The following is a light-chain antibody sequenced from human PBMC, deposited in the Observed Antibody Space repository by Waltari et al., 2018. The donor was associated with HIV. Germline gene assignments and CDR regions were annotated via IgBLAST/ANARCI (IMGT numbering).Light chain of an antibody. CDR2: DVT. CDR3: SSYTTSSTPVV. CDR1: SSHVGVYTY. Sequence: QSALTQPASVSGSPGQSITISCTGISSHVGVYTYVSWYQHHPGKAPKRMIYDVTNRPSGVSNRFSGSKSANTASLTISGLQAEDEADYYCSSYTTSSTPVVFGGGTKLTVL. V-gene: IGLV2-14*03. J-gene: IGLJ2*01.